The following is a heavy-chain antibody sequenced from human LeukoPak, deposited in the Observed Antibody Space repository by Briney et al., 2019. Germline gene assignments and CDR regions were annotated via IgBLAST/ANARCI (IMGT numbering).Heavy chain of an antibody. Sequence: GGSLRLSCAASGFTFSSYWMHWVRQAPGKGLVWVARLHSNGAFTTYADSVKGRFTISRDTAKNTLYLQMNSLRVEVTAVYYCARFVVVTAGDYWGQGTLVTVSS. V-gene: IGHV3-74*01. D-gene: IGHD2-21*02. CDR1: GFTFSSYW. CDR3: ARFVVVTAGDY. CDR2: LHSNGAFT. J-gene: IGHJ4*01.